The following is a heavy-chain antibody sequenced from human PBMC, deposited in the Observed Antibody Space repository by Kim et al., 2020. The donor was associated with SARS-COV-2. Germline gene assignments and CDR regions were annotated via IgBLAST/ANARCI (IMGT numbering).Heavy chain of an antibody. CDR1: GGSFSGYY. V-gene: IGHV4-34*01. Sequence: SETLSLTCAVYGGSFSGYYWSWIRQPPGKGLEWIGEINHSGSTNYNPSLKSRVTISVDTSKNQFSLKLSSVTATDTAVYYCAREVAALWGKGTTVTVSS. D-gene: IGHD2-15*01. CDR3: AREVAAL. J-gene: IGHJ6*04. CDR2: INHSGST.